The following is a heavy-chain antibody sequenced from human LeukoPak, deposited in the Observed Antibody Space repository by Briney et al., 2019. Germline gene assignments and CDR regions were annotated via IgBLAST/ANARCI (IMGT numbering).Heavy chain of an antibody. D-gene: IGHD3-10*01. CDR2: IYSDGTT. J-gene: IGHJ4*02. CDR1: GFIVSTNY. Sequence: PGGSLRLSCAASGFIVSTNYMTWVRQAPGKGLEWVSVIYSDGTTYYADSVKGRFTISRDNSKNTVYLQMNSLRAEDTAVYYCARGLGYGSGPVDHWGQGSLVTLSP. V-gene: IGHV3-53*01. CDR3: ARGLGYGSGPVDH.